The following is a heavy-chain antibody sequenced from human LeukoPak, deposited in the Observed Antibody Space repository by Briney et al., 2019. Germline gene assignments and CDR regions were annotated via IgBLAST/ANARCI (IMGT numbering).Heavy chain of an antibody. CDR2: INPSGGST. CDR1: GYTFTSYG. J-gene: IGHJ5*02. CDR3: ARKYGSGSYYFDP. V-gene: IGHV1-46*01. D-gene: IGHD3-10*01. Sequence: ASVKVSCKASGYTFTSYGISWVRQAPGQGLEWMGIINPSGGSTSYAQKFQGRVTMTRDTSTSTVYMELSSLRSEDTAVYYCARKYGSGSYYFDPWGQGTLVTVSS.